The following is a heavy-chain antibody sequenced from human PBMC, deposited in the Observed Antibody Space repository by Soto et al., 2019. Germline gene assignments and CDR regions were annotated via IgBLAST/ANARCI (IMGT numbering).Heavy chain of an antibody. CDR2: IGTAGDT. CDR3: ARGVESVPAAHHGMDV. V-gene: IGHV3-13*01. CDR1: GFTFSSYD. D-gene: IGHD2-2*01. J-gene: IGHJ6*02. Sequence: GGSLRLSCAASGFTFSSYDMHWVRQATGKGLEWVSAIGTAGDTYYPGSVKGRFTISRENAKNSLYLQMNSLRAEDTAVYYCARGVESVPAAHHGMDVWGQGTTVTVSS.